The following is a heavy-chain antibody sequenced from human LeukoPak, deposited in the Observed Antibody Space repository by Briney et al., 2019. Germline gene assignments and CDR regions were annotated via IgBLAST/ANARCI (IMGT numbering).Heavy chain of an antibody. CDR3: AKDLAHASYYCDY. CDR1: GFTFSSYG. J-gene: IGHJ4*02. Sequence: PGGSLRLSCAASGFTFSSYGMHWVRQAPGKGLEWVAVISHAGGNEYYADSVKGRFTISRDNSKNTLYLQTNSLRAEDTAVYYCAKDLAHASYYCDYWGRGTLVTVSS. CDR2: ISHAGGNE. D-gene: IGHD2-21*01. V-gene: IGHV3-30*18.